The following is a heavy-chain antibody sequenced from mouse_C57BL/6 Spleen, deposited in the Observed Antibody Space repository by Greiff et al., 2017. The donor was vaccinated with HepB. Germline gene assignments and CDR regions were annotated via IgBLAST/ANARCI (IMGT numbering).Heavy chain of an antibody. CDR3: ASVVAMDWYFDV. D-gene: IGHD1-1*01. CDR2: IDPEDGET. V-gene: IGHV14-2*01. CDR1: GFNIKDYY. Sequence: EVQLQQSGAELVKPGASVKLSCTASGFNIKDYYMHWVKQRTEQGLEWIGRIDPEDGETKNAPKFQGKATITADTSSNTAYLQLSSLTSEDTAVYYCASVVAMDWYFDVWGTGTTVTVSS. J-gene: IGHJ1*03.